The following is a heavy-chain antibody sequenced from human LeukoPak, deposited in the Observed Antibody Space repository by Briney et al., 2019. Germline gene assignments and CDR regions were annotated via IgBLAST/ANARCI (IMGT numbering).Heavy chain of an antibody. CDR3: AKEEVPNDY. V-gene: IGHV3-33*06. CDR1: GFTFSSYG. J-gene: IGHJ4*02. Sequence: GRSLRLSCAASGFTFSSYGMHWVRQAPGKGLEWVAVIWYDGSNKYYADSVKGRFTISRDNSKNTLYLQMNSLRAEDTAVYYCAKEEVPNDYWGQGTLVTVSS. CDR2: IWYDGSNK. D-gene: IGHD1-1*01.